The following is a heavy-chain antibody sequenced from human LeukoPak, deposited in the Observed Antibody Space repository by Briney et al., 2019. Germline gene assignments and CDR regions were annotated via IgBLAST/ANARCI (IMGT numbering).Heavy chain of an antibody. D-gene: IGHD2-21*01. V-gene: IGHV3-7*01. CDR3: ARSLWPEDY. CDR1: GFAFSSYW. CDR2: INQDGSDQ. Sequence: GGSLRLSCAASGFAFSSYWASWVRQAPGKGLEWVANINQDGSDQNYVDSVRGRFTISGDNAKNSAYLQMNSLRVEDTAVYYRARSLWPEDYWGQGILVTVSS. J-gene: IGHJ4*02.